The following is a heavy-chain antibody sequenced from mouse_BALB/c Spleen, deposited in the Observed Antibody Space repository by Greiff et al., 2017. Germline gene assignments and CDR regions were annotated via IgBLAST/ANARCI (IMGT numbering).Heavy chain of an antibody. J-gene: IGHJ3*01. CDR3: ANYDYDGFAY. V-gene: IGHV3-2*02. Sequence: DVQLQESGPGLVKPSQSLSLTCTATGYSITSYYARKWIRQFPGSKLEWRGYISYSGSTSYNPYLKSRTSITRDTSKNQFFLQLNSVTTEDTATYYCANYDYDGFAYWGQGTLVTVSA. D-gene: IGHD2-4*01. CDR2: ISYSGST. CDR1: GYSITSYYA.